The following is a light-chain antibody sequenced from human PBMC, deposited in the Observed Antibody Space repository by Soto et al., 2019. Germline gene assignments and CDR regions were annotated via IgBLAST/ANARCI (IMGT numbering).Light chain of an antibody. J-gene: IGLJ3*02. V-gene: IGLV3-21*02. CDR3: HVWDSYGDHQV. Sequence: SYELTQPPSVSVAPGQTAKITCGGNNIGRKSVHWYQQRPGQAPVLVVYDDYGRPSGIPERFSGSNSGNTATLTISRVEAGDVADYYCHVWDSYGDHQVFGGGTKLTVL. CDR2: DDY. CDR1: NIGRKS.